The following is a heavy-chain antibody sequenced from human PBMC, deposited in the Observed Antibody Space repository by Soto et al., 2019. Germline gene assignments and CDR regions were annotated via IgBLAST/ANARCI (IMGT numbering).Heavy chain of an antibody. V-gene: IGHV1-69*06. D-gene: IGHD4-17*01. CDR2: IIPIFGTA. J-gene: IGHJ2*01. Sequence: QVQLVQSGAEVKKPGSSVKVSCKASGGTFSSYAISWVRQAPGQGLEWMGGIIPIFGTANYAQKFQGRVTITADKSTSTAYMELSSLRSEDTAVYYCARAGVTTVVTPEDYWYFDLWGRDTLVTVSS. CDR1: GGTFSSYA. CDR3: ARAGVTTVVTPEDYWYFDL.